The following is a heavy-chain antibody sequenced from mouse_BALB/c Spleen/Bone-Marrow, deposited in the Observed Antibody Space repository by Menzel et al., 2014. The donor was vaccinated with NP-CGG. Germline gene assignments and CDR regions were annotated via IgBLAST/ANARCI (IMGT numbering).Heavy chain of an antibody. CDR3: ANYDYGWYFDV. D-gene: IGHD2-4*01. V-gene: IGHV14-3*02. CDR1: GFNIKDTY. CDR2: IDPANGNT. J-gene: IGHJ1*01. Sequence: VQLQQPGAELVKPGASVKSSCTASGFNIKDTYMHWVKQRPEQGLEWIGRIDPANGNTKYDPKFQGKATITADTSSNTAYLQLSSLTSEDTAVYYCANYDYGWYFDVWGAGTTVTVSS.